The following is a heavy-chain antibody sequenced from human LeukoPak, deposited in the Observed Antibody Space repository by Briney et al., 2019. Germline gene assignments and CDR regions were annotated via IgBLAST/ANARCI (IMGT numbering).Heavy chain of an antibody. CDR2: IYTSGST. CDR3: ASAPLFGVVIPY. Sequence: SETLSLTCTVSGGSISSGSYYWSWIRQPAGKGLEWIGRIYTSGSTNYNPSLKSRVTISVDTSKNQFSLKLSSVTAADTAVYYCASAPLFGVVIPYWGQGTLVTVSS. CDR1: GGSISSGSYY. V-gene: IGHV4-61*02. J-gene: IGHJ4*02. D-gene: IGHD3-3*01.